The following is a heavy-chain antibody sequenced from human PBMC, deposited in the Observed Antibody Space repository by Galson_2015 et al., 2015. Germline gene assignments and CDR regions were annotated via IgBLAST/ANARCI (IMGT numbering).Heavy chain of an antibody. J-gene: IGHJ4*02. D-gene: IGHD3-10*01. CDR1: GFTFSNYG. CDR3: ARHRGLPVVRPDYFDY. V-gene: IGHV3-30*03. CDR2: IPYDGNNK. Sequence: SLRLSCAASGFTFSNYGMHWVRQAPGKGLEWVAIIPYDGNNKYHADSVKGRFTISRDNSENTLYLQMNSLRAEDTAVYYCARHRGLPVVRPDYFDYWGQGTLVTVSS.